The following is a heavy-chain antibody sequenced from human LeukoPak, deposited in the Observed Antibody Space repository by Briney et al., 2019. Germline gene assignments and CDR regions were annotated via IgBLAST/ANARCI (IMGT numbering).Heavy chain of an antibody. CDR1: GFTFTGYY. CDR2: INLNSGGT. V-gene: IGHV1-2*02. D-gene: IGHD4-11*01. J-gene: IGHJ4*02. Sequence: ASVKVPCKTSGFTFTGYYMHWVRQAPGQGLEWMGWINLNSGGTNYAQKFQGRVTMTRDTSINTAYMELSRLRSDDTAVYYCARDSSTVTTPYFDYWGQGTLVTVSS. CDR3: ARDSSTVTTPYFDY.